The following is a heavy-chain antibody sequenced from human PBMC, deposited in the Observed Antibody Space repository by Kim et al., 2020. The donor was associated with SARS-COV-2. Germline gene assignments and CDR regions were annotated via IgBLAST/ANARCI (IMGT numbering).Heavy chain of an antibody. D-gene: IGHD6-13*01. CDR3: ARAGLRSSSWLDY. Sequence: SETLSLTCTVSGGSISSYYWSWIRQPPGKGLEWIGYIYYSGSTNYNPSLKSRVTISVDTSKNQFSLKLSSVTAADTAVYYCARAGLRSSSWLDYWGQGTLVTVSS. V-gene: IGHV4-59*13. CDR2: IYYSGST. J-gene: IGHJ4*02. CDR1: GGSISSYY.